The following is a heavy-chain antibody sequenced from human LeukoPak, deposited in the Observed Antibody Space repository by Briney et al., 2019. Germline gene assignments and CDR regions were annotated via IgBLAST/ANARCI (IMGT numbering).Heavy chain of an antibody. CDR1: GGTFSSYA. CDR3: ARADWDTAMIDY. D-gene: IGHD5-18*01. J-gene: IGHJ4*02. CDR2: IFPIFGTA. Sequence: SVKVSCKASGGTFSSYAISWVRQAPGQGLEWMGGIFPIFGTANYAQKFQGRVTITADESTSTAYMELSSLRSEDTAVYYCARADWDTAMIDYWGQGTLVTVSS. V-gene: IGHV1-69*13.